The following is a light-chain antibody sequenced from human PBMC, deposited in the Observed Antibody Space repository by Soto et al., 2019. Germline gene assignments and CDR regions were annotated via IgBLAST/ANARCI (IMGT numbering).Light chain of an antibody. CDR3: QQRATWTPLT. CDR2: DAS. CDR1: QSVEGY. Sequence: VLTQSPATLSLSPGERATLSCRASQSVEGYLAWYQQKPGQAPRLLIYDASNRATGIPARFSGSGSGTDFTLTITRLEAEDFAVYYWQQRATWTPLTFGQGTRLEIK. V-gene: IGKV3-11*01. J-gene: IGKJ5*01.